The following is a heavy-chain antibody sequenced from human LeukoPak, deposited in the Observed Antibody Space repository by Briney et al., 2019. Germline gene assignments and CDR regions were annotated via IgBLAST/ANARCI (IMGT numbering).Heavy chain of an antibody. CDR1: GYTVSDYY. J-gene: IGHJ4*02. D-gene: IGHD6-13*01. Sequence: ASVTVSCKTSGYTVSDYYMHWVRQAPGQGLEWMGWLRGDTGDTGSPQKVKGRVTMTRDTATNTAYMQLSRLTYDDTAMYFCARVRGNSCDYWGQGTLVTVSS. V-gene: IGHV1-2*02. CDR2: LRGDTGDT. CDR3: ARVRGNSCDY.